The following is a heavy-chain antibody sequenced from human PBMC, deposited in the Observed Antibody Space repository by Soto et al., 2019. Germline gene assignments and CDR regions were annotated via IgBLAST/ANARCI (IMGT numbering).Heavy chain of an antibody. Sequence: SVKVSCKASGFTFTSSAVQWVRQARGQRLEWIGWIVVGSGNTNYAQKFQERVTITRDMSTSTAYMELSSLRSEDTAVYYCAAGYSSGWYGYFQHWGQGTLVTVS. CDR1: GFTFTSSA. CDR3: AAGYSSGWYGYFQH. D-gene: IGHD6-19*01. V-gene: IGHV1-58*01. CDR2: IVVGSGNT. J-gene: IGHJ1*01.